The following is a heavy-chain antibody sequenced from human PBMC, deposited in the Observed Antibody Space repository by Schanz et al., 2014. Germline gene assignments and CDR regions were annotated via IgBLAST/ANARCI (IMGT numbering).Heavy chain of an antibody. D-gene: IGHD3-3*01. J-gene: IGHJ4*02. Sequence: EVQLVESGGGLVQPGGSLRLSCTASGFTFSSYSMNWVRQAPGKGLEWVSYVSRSTPDIYYADPVKGRFTMSRDNAKNSVFLQMNSLRAEDTAVYYCVRDSFFAFDYWGQGTLVTVSS. CDR3: VRDSFFAFDY. V-gene: IGHV3-48*01. CDR2: VSRSTPDI. CDR1: GFTFSSYS.